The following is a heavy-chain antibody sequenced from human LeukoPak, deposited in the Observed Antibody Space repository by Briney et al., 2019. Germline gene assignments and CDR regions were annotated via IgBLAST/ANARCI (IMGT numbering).Heavy chain of an antibody. CDR3: ARGNYYDSSGYFLY. V-gene: IGHV3-7*04. J-gene: IGHJ4*02. D-gene: IGHD3-22*01. Sequence: PGGSLRLSCAASRFTFSSYWMSWVRQAPGKGLEWVANIKQDGSEKYYVDSVKGRFTISRDNAKNSLYLQMYGLRAEDTAVYYCARGNYYDSSGYFLYWGQGTLVTVSS. CDR1: RFTFSSYW. CDR2: IKQDGSEK.